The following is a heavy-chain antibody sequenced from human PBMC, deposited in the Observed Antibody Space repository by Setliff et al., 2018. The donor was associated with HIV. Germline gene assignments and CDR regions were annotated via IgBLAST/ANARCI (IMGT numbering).Heavy chain of an antibody. CDR2: IDPSDSYI. CDR1: GKSLSNYW. J-gene: IGHJ3*02. D-gene: IGHD6-19*01. Sequence: GESLKISCKGSGKSLSNYWINWVRQMPGKGLEWTGRIDPSDSYINYGPSFQGHVTISADKSTNTAFLQWSSLKASDSAMYYCSRGIAVAGHDFANTPGDIWGQGTMVTVS. V-gene: IGHV5-10-1*01. CDR3: SRGIAVAGHDFANTPGDI.